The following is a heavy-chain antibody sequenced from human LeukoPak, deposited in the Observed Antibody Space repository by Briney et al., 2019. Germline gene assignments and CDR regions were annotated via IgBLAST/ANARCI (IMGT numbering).Heavy chain of an antibody. D-gene: IGHD5-12*01. CDR2: IYYSGST. Sequence: SETLSLTCTVSGGSISSYYWSWIRQPPGKGLEWIGYIYYSGSTNYNPSLKSRVTISVDTSKNQFSLKLSSVTAADTAIYYCAGVDRTSANQNYYYYYMDVWGKGTTVTVSS. CDR3: AGVDRTSANQNYYYYYMDV. CDR1: GGSISSYY. J-gene: IGHJ6*03. V-gene: IGHV4-59*08.